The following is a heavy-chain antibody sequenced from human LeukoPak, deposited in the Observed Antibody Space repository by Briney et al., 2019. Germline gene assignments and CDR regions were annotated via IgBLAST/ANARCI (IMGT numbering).Heavy chain of an antibody. CDR2: IYPCESDT. V-gene: IGHV5-51*01. D-gene: IGHD3-10*01. J-gene: IGHJ6*03. CDR3: ARVLLSYYYGSGRVPYYYYYYMDV. CDR1: GYIFTSYW. Sequence: GESLKISCKGSGYIFTSYWIGWVRQMPGRGLEWMGDIYPCESDTKYRPSFQGQVTISADKSISTAYLQWSSLKASDTAMYYCARVLLSYYYGSGRVPYYYYYYMDVWGKGTTVTVSS.